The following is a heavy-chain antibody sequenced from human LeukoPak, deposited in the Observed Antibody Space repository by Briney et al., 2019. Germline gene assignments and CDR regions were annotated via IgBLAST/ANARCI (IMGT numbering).Heavy chain of an antibody. V-gene: IGHV1-8*03. CDR1: GYTFTSYD. D-gene: IGHD6-19*01. CDR2: MNPTSGNT. CDR3: ARGSYSSGWPTRIYYYYYYMDV. Sequence: ASVKVSCKASGYTFTSYDINWVRQATGQGLEWMGWMNPTSGNTGYAQKFQGRVTITRNTSISTAYMELSSMRSEDTAVYYCARGSYSSGWPTRIYYYYYYMDVWGKGTTVTVSS. J-gene: IGHJ6*03.